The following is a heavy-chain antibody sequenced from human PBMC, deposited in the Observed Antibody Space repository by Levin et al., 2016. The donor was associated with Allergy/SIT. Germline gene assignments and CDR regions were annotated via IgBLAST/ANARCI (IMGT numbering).Heavy chain of an antibody. CDR3: ARVTLTPSPSFDY. V-gene: IGHV4-59*01. J-gene: IGHJ4*02. CDR2: IYYSGST. Sequence: WIRQPPGKGLEWIGYIYYSGSTNYNPSLKSRVTISVDTSKNQFSLKLSSVTAADTAVYYCARVTLTPSPSFDYWGQGTLVTVSS.